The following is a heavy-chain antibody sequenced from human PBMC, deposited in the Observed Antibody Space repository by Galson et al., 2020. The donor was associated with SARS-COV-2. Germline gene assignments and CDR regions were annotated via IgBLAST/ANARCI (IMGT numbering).Heavy chain of an antibody. V-gene: IGHV1-24*01. CDR3: ATSFAVAGKAYNHDY. CDR2: FDPEDGET. Sequence: ASVKVSCKVSGYTLTELSMHWVRQAPGKGLEWMGGFDPEDGETIYAQKFQGRVTMTEDTSTDTAYMELSSLRSEDTAVYYCATSFAVAGKAYNHDYWGQGTLVTVSS. CDR1: GYTLTELS. J-gene: IGHJ4*02. D-gene: IGHD6-19*01.